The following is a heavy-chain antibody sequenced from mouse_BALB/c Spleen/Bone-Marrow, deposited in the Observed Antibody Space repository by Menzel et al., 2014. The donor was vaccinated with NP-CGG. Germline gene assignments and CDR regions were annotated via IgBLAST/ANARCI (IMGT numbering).Heavy chain of an antibody. CDR3: TRGRRDAMDY. Sequence: VQLQQSGAELVKPGASVKLSCKASGYTFTSYYMYWVKQRPGQGLEWIGEINPSNGGTNFNEKFKSKATLTVDKSSSTEYMQLSSLTSEDSAVYYCTRGRRDAMDYWGQGTSVTVSS. CDR1: GYTFTSYY. J-gene: IGHJ4*01. CDR2: INPSNGGT. V-gene: IGHV1S81*02.